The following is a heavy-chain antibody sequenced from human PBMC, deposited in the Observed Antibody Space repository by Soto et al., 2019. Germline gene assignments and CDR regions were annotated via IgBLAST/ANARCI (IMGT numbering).Heavy chain of an antibody. Sequence: QITLKESGPTLVKPTETLTLTFSVSGFSLSTSGRTLGWIRQPPGKAPEWLALGGQYSPSLQSRVTFTKDTAKNQVVLTLTDMDPADTATYYWTLRKDSSRGPIYWGQGILVTLSS. CDR3: TLRKDSSRGPIY. CDR1: GFSLSTSGRT. CDR2: GG. V-gene: IGHV2-5*01. J-gene: IGHJ4*02. D-gene: IGHD6-13*01.